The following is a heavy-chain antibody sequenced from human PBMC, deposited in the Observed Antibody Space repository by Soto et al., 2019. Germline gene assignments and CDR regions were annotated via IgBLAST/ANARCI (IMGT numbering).Heavy chain of an antibody. CDR1: GVSMSGFY. D-gene: IGHD3-3*01. Sequence: PSETLSLTCTVSGVSMSGFYWSWIRQSPRQGLEWIGYIYYSGSTTYNPSLRSRVTISADTSKNQFFLNLTSVTAADTAVYYCATAGTTFGVVRKHWFDPWGQGTLVTVSS. CDR2: IYYSGST. V-gene: IGHV4-59*01. CDR3: ATAGTTFGVVRKHWFDP. J-gene: IGHJ5*02.